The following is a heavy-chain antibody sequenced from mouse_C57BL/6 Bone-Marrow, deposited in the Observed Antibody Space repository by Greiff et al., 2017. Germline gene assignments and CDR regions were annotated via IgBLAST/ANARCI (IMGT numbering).Heavy chain of an antibody. CDR3: TFHYYGSSPWFAY. V-gene: IGHV14-4*01. Sequence: EVQLQQSGAELVRPGASVKLSCTASGFNIKDDYMHWVKQRPEQGLEWIGWIDPENGDTEYASKFQGKATITADTSSNTAYLQLSSLTSEDTAVYYCTFHYYGSSPWFAYWGQGTLVTVSA. CDR1: GFNIKDDY. CDR2: IDPENGDT. D-gene: IGHD1-1*01. J-gene: IGHJ3*01.